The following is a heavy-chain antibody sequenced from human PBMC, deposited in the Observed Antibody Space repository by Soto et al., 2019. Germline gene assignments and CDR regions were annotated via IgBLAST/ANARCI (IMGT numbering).Heavy chain of an antibody. CDR2: TYYRSKWYN. Sequence: PSQTLSLTCAISGDSVSSNSAAWNWIRQSPSRGLEWLGRTYYRSKWYNDYAVSVKSRITINPDTSKNQFSLQLNSVTPEDTAVYYCARGYCSGGSCFYNWFDPWGQGTLVTVSS. CDR1: GDSVSSNSAA. CDR3: ARGYCSGGSCFYNWFDP. J-gene: IGHJ5*02. D-gene: IGHD2-15*01. V-gene: IGHV6-1*01.